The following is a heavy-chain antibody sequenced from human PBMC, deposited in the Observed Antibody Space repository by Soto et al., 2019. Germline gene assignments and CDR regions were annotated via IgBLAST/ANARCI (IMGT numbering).Heavy chain of an antibody. V-gene: IGHV3-23*01. D-gene: IGHD1-1*01. CDR1: GFTFSTYA. Sequence: EVQLLESGGGLVQPGGSLRLSCAASGFTFSTYAMSWVRQAPGKGLERVSSISSDGGNTYYADSVKGRFTMSRDNSKNTLSLQMNSLRADDAAVYYCAKSHYPGGNFHFPDYWGQGTLVTVSS. J-gene: IGHJ4*02. CDR2: ISSDGGNT. CDR3: AKSHYPGGNFHFPDY.